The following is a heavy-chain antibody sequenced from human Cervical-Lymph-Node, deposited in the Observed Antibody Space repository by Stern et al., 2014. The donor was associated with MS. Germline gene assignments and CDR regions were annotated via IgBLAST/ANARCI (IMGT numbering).Heavy chain of an antibody. Sequence: EMQLVESGGGVIQPGGSLRLSCTASGFTVSRDYMTCVRQAPGKGLEWFSLITNVGSTFYTDSVKGRFTISRDDSKNTVYLHMTSLRAEDTAMYYCARDTSSPERSDWWGQGTLVTVSS. CDR2: ITNVGST. J-gene: IGHJ4*02. D-gene: IGHD1-1*01. CDR1: GFTVSRDY. CDR3: ARDTSSPERSDW. V-gene: IGHV3-53*01.